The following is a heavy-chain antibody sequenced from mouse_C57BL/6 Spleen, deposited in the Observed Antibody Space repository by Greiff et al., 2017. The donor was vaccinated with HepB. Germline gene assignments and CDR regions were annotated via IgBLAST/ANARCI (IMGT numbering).Heavy chain of an antibody. Sequence: VQLQQSGPVLVKPGASVKMSCKASGYTFTDYYMNWVKQSHGKSLEWIGVINPYNGGTSYNQKFKGKATLTVDKSSSTAYMELNSLTSEDSAVYYCARAGYGNQYYFDYWGQGTTLTGSS. J-gene: IGHJ2*01. D-gene: IGHD2-10*02. CDR1: GYTFTDYY. CDR3: ARAGYGNQYYFDY. CDR2: INPYNGGT. V-gene: IGHV1-19*01.